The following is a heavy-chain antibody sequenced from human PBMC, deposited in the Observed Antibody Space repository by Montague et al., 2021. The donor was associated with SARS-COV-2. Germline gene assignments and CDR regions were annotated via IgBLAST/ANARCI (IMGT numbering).Heavy chain of an antibody. Sequence: SETLSLTCTVSGGSISSSSYYWVWIRQPPGKGLEWIGCIYYSGSTYYYPSLQSRVSISADTSKHQFSLKPSSVIAADTAVYYCARQSDQLVLEYWFDTWGQGTLVTVSS. CDR3: ARQSDQLVLEYWFDT. CDR2: IYYSGST. D-gene: IGHD6-13*01. V-gene: IGHV4-39*01. J-gene: IGHJ5*02. CDR1: GGSISSSSYY.